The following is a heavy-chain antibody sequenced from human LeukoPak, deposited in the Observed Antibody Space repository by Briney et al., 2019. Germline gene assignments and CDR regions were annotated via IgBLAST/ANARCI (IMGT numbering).Heavy chain of an antibody. J-gene: IGHJ3*02. CDR1: GGTFSSYA. Sequence: ASVKVYCKASGGTFSSYAISWVRQAPGQGLEWMGRIIPIFGIANYAQKFQGRVTITADKSTSTAYMELSSLRSEDTAVYYCARETGYCSGGSCYYDAFDIWGQGTMVTVSS. V-gene: IGHV1-69*04. D-gene: IGHD2-15*01. CDR3: ARETGYCSGGSCYYDAFDI. CDR2: IIPIFGIA.